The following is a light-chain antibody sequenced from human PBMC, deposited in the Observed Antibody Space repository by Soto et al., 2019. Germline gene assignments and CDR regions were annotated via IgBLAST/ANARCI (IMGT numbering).Light chain of an antibody. CDR2: GAS. CDR3: QQYGSSPLT. Sequence: EIVLTQSPGTLSLSPGERATLSCRASQSVSSSYLAWYQQNPGQAPSLLIYGASIRATGIPDRFSGSGSGTAFTLTISRLEPEDFAVYYCQQYGSSPLTFGGGTKVDIK. V-gene: IGKV3-20*01. CDR1: QSVSSSY. J-gene: IGKJ4*01.